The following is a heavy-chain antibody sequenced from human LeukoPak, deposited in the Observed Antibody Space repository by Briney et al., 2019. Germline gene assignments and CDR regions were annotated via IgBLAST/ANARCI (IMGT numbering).Heavy chain of an antibody. CDR2: IWHDGSNK. CDR3: ARERVTGTSYYYYYGMDV. CDR1: GFTFSIYN. J-gene: IGHJ6*02. V-gene: IGHV3-33*08. D-gene: IGHD6-19*01. Sequence: GGSLRLSCAASGFTFSIYNMNWVRQAPGKGLEWVAVIWHDGSNKYYAASVKGRFTISRDNSKNTLYLQMNSLRAEDTAVYYCARERVTGTSYYYYYGMDVWGQGTTVTVSS.